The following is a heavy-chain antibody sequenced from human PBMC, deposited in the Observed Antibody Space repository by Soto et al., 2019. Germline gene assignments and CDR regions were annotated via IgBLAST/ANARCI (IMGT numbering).Heavy chain of an antibody. V-gene: IGHV5-51*01. CDR3: ARGFTGSAGRFEP. Sequence: PGESLKISCKGSGYKFATYWIAWVRQMPGRGLVWMGIISPAKSKPISRASFQGLVTISADMSLHTAYLQWDSLRDSDTAIYYCARGFTGSAGRFEPWGQGTVVTVSS. J-gene: IGHJ5*02. D-gene: IGHD2-8*02. CDR2: ISPAKSKP. CDR1: GYKFATYW.